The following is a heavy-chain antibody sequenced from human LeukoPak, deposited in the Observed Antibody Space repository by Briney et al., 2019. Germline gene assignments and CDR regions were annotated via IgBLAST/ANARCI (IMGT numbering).Heavy chain of an antibody. CDR2: INPNSGGT. CDR1: GYTFTSYG. J-gene: IGHJ1*01. V-gene: IGHV1-2*02. D-gene: IGHD3-10*01. Sequence: VASVKVSCKASGYTFTSYGISWVRQAPGQGLEWMGWINPNSGGTNYAQKFQGRVTMTRDTSISTAYMELSRLRSDDTAVYYCARRRGAEYFQHWGQGTLVTVSS. CDR3: ARRRGAEYFQH.